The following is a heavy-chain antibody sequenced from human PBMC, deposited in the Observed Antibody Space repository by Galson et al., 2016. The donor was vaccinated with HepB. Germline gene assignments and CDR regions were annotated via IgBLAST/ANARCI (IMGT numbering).Heavy chain of an antibody. CDR2: ISYDGSKK. V-gene: IGHV3-30-3*01. CDR3: ARDRRIAARQTYGYFDL. Sequence: SLRLSCAASGFTFSSYAMHWVRQAPGEGLEWVALISYDGSKKYFADSVKGRFTFSRDNSKDTLYLQVNSLRPEDTAVYFCARDRRIAARQTYGYFDLWGRGTLVTVSS. D-gene: IGHD6-6*01. J-gene: IGHJ2*01. CDR1: GFTFSSYA.